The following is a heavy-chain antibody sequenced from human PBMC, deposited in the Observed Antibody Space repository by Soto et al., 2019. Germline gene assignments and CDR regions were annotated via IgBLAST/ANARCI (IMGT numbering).Heavy chain of an antibody. CDR1: GGTFSSYA. J-gene: IGHJ6*02. D-gene: IGHD2-2*02. CDR3: AREGAYCSSTSCYTPHYYYYGMDV. Sequence: QVQLVQSGAEVKKPGSSVKVSCKASGGTFSSYAISWVRQAPGQGLEWMGGILPIFGTANYAQKFQGRVTITADESTSTAYMELSSLRSEDTAVYYCAREGAYCSSTSCYTPHYYYYGMDVWGQGTTVTVSS. CDR2: ILPIFGTA. V-gene: IGHV1-69*01.